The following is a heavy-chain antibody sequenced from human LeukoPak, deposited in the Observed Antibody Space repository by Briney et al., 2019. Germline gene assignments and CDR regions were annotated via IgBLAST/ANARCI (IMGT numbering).Heavy chain of an antibody. D-gene: IGHD6-6*01. CDR2: IFYSGST. Sequence: SETLSLTCAVSGGSINSYYWSWIRQPPGKGLEWIGYIFYSGSTNYNPSLQSRVTISVGTSRNQFSLNLSSVTAADTAVYYCARGPTRQYFDSWGRGTLVTVSS. V-gene: IGHV4-59*01. CDR3: ARGPTRQYFDS. CDR1: GGSINSYY. J-gene: IGHJ4*02.